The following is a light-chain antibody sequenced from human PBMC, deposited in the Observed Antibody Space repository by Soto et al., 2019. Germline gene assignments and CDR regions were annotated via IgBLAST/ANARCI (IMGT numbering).Light chain of an antibody. CDR3: QQYGSSPLT. V-gene: IGKV3-20*01. CDR2: GAS. J-gene: IGKJ3*01. Sequence: EVVLTQSPGTLSLSPRERATLSCRASQSVSSSYLAWYQQKPGQAPRLLIYGASSRATGIPDRFSGSGSGTDFTLTISRLEPEDFAVYYCQQYGSSPLTFGPGTKV. CDR1: QSVSSSY.